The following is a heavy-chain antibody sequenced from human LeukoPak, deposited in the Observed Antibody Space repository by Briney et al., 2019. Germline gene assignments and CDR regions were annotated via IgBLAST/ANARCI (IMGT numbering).Heavy chain of an antibody. CDR2: MNPYNGDT. CDR3: ARGRTDYYDSSASFPALGY. J-gene: IGHJ4*02. CDR1: GYTFSTYD. D-gene: IGHD3-22*01. V-gene: IGHV1-8*01. Sequence: ASVTVSCKASGYTFSTYDINWVRQATGQGLEWMGWMNPYNGDTGYAQKFQGRVTMTRDTSTSTAYMELTSLTSEDTAVYYCARGRTDYYDSSASFPALGYWGQGTLVTVSS.